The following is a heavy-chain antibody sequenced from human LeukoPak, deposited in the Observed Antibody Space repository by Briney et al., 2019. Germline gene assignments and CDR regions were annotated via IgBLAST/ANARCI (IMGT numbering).Heavy chain of an antibody. CDR1: GFTFSSYS. J-gene: IGHJ4*02. V-gene: IGHV3-48*01. Sequence: PGGSPRLSCAASGFTFSSYSMNWVRQAPGKGLEWVSYISSSSSTIYYADSVKGRFTISRDNAKNSLYLQMNSLRAEDTAVYYCARQGDRMAGIAARRNDYWGQGTLVTVSS. CDR3: ARQGDRMAGIAARRNDY. CDR2: ISSSSSTI. D-gene: IGHD6-6*01.